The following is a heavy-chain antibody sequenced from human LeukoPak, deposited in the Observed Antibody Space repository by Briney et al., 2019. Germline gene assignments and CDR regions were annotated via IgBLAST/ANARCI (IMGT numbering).Heavy chain of an antibody. V-gene: IGHV4-31*03. CDR2: VFYSGST. CDR3: ARSPGSYYDFWSGYSSYFDY. J-gene: IGHJ4*02. Sequence: SQTLSLTCTVSGGSISDAAYYWSWIRQHPGEGLEWIGYVFYSGSTSYNPSLKSRVTISVDTSKNQFSLKLSSVTAADTAVYYRARSPGSYYDFWSGYSSYFDYWGQGTLVTVSS. CDR1: GGSISDAAYY. D-gene: IGHD3-3*01.